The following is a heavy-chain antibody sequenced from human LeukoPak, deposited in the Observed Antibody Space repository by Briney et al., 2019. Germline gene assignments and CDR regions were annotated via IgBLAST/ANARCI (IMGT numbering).Heavy chain of an antibody. J-gene: IGHJ4*02. V-gene: IGHV3-30*03. CDR2: ISYDGSNK. CDR3: ARDPIRRGYYFDY. Sequence: GGSLRLSCAASGFTFSSYGMHWIRQAPGKGLEWVAVISYDGSNKYYADSVKGRFTISRDNSKNTLYLQMNSLRAEDTAVYYCARDPIRRGYYFDYWGQGTLVTVSS. CDR1: GFTFSSYG.